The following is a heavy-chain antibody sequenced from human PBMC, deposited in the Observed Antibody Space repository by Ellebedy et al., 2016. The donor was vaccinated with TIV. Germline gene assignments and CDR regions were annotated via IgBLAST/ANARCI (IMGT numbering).Heavy chain of an antibody. V-gene: IGHV3-23*01. Sequence: GESLKISXAASGFTLSSYAMSWVRQSPGKGLEWVSTITDSTFYADSVRGRFTISRDNSKNTLYLQMNSLRADDTAVYYCAKDLHQRGSSYGIDYWGQGTLVTVSS. D-gene: IGHD5-18*01. CDR1: GFTLSSYA. CDR3: AKDLHQRGSSYGIDY. CDR2: ITDST. J-gene: IGHJ4*02.